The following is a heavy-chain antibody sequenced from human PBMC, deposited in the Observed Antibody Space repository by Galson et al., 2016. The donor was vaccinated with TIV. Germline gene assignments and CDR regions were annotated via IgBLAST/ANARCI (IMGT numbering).Heavy chain of an antibody. CDR1: GYSFTNYG. D-gene: IGHD3-22*01. J-gene: IGHJ4*02. Sequence: SVKVSCKASGYSFTNYGIAWVRQAPGQGLEWMGWISTYNGYTDYAQILQGRVTMTTDTSTSTAYMELRSLRSDGTAMYYCARDPTYYDTNGWGHWGQGTLVIVSS. CDR3: ARDPTYYDTNGWGH. V-gene: IGHV1-18*01. CDR2: ISTYNGYT.